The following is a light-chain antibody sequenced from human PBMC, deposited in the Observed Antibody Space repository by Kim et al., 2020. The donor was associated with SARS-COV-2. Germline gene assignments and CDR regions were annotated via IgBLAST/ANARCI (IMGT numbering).Light chain of an antibody. CDR1: QGISSY. J-gene: IGKJ4*01. V-gene: IGKV1-9*01. CDR3: QQLNSDPTLT. Sequence: IQLTQSPSSLSASVGDRVTITCRASQGISSYLAWYQQKPGKAPKLLIYAASTLQSGVPSRFSGSGSGTDFTLTISSLQPEDFATYYCQQLNSDPTLTFGGGTKVDIK. CDR2: AAS.